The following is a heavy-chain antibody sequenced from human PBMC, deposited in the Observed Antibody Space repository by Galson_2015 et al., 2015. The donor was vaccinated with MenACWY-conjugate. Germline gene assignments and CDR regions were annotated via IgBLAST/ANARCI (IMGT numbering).Heavy chain of an antibody. CDR3: ARQYFRGDAFDI. Sequence: ETLSLTCTVSGGSISSYYWSWIRQPPGKGLEWIGYIYYSGSTNYNPSLKSRVTISVDTSKNQFSLKLSSVTAADTAVYYCARQYFRGDAFDIWGQGTMVTVSS. CDR2: IYYSGST. CDR1: GGSISSYY. V-gene: IGHV4-59*08. D-gene: IGHD2/OR15-2a*01. J-gene: IGHJ3*02.